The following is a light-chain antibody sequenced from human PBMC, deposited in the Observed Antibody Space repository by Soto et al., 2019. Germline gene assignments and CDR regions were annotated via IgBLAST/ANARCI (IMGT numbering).Light chain of an antibody. CDR1: SSNIGAGYD. V-gene: IGLV1-40*01. CDR2: SNN. J-gene: IGLJ3*02. Sequence: QAVVTQPPSVSGAPGQTVTISCTGGSSNIGAGYDVHWYQHLPETAPKLLIYSNNNRPSGVSDRFSGSKSGTSTSLAITGLQAEDEGDYYCQSYDSSLSGPVFGGGTQLTVL. CDR3: QSYDSSLSGPV.